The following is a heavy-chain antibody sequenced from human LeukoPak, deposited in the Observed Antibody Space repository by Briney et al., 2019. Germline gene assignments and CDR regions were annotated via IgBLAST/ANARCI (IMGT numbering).Heavy chain of an antibody. CDR3: ASLGRMVRGVTS. Sequence: PSQTLSLTCTVSGGSISSGDYYWSWIRQPPGKGLEWIGYIYYSGSTYYNPSLKGRVTISVDTSKNQFSLKLSSVTAADTAVYYCASLGRMVRGVTSWGQGTLVTVSS. D-gene: IGHD3-10*01. CDR1: GGSISSGDYY. V-gene: IGHV4-30-4*01. CDR2: IYYSGST. J-gene: IGHJ5*02.